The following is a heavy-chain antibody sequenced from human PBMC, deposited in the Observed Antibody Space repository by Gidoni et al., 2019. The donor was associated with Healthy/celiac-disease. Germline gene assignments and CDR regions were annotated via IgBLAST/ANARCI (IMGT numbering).Heavy chain of an antibody. J-gene: IGHJ4*02. Sequence: EVQLLESGGGLVQPGGSLRLSCAASGFTFSSYAMSWVHQAPGKGLEWVSAISGSGGSTYYADSVKGRFTISRDNSKNTLYLQMNSLRAEDTAVYYCAKARGYYDILTGYYEFDYWGQGTLVTVSS. CDR2: ISGSGGST. CDR3: AKARGYYDILTGYYEFDY. D-gene: IGHD3-9*01. CDR1: GFTFSSYA. V-gene: IGHV3-23*01.